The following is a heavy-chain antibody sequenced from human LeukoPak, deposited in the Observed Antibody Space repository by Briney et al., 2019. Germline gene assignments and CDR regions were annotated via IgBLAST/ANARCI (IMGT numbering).Heavy chain of an antibody. CDR2: IIPIFGTT. J-gene: IGHJ6*03. Sequence: GSSVKVSCKASGGTFSNYAISWVRQAPGQGLEWMGGIIPIFGTTNYAQKFQGRVTITADESTSTAYMELSSLTSEDTAVYYCARGVQYYYYYMDVWGKGTTVTISS. CDR3: ARGVQYYYYYMDV. CDR1: GGTFSNYA. D-gene: IGHD3-10*01. V-gene: IGHV1-69*01.